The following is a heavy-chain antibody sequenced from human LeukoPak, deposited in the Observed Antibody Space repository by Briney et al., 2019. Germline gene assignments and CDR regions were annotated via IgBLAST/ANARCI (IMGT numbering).Heavy chain of an antibody. D-gene: IGHD6-13*01. CDR3: ARKIAAAPDAFDI. CDR1: GYTFTGYY. Sequence: ASVKVSCKASGYTFTGYYMHWVRQAPGQGLEWTGWINPNSGGTNYAQKFQGRVTTTRDTSISTAYMELSRLRSDDTAVYYCARKIAAAPDAFDIWGQGTMVTVSS. J-gene: IGHJ3*02. CDR2: INPNSGGT. V-gene: IGHV1-2*02.